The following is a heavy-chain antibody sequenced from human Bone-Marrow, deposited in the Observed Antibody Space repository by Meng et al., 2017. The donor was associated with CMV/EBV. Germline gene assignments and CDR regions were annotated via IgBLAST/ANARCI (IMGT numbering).Heavy chain of an antibody. CDR3: ARVLGLLLDY. CDR2: IYYSGST. V-gene: IGHV4-39*06. D-gene: IGHD2-15*01. CDR1: GGSISSSSYY. J-gene: IGHJ4*02. Sequence: SETLSLTCTVSGGSISSSSYYWGWIRQPPGKGLEWIGSIYYSGSTYYNPSLRSRVTISVDTSKNQFPLKLSSVTAADTAVYYCARVLGLLLDYWGQGTLVTVSS.